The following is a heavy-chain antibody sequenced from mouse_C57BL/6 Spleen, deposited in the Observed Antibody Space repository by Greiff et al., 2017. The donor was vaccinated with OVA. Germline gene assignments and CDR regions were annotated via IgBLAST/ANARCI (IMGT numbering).Heavy chain of an antibody. J-gene: IGHJ4*01. CDR1: GYTFTSYW. V-gene: IGHV1-53*01. CDR2: INPSNGGT. D-gene: IGHD2-2*01. CDR3: ARGLWLRYGDYAMDD. Sequence: QVQLQQPGTELVKPGASVKLSCKASGYTFTSYWMHWVKQRPGQGLEWIGNINPSNGGTNYNEKFKSKATLTVDKSSSTAYMQLSSLTSEDSAVYYCARGLWLRYGDYAMDDWGQGTSVTVSS.